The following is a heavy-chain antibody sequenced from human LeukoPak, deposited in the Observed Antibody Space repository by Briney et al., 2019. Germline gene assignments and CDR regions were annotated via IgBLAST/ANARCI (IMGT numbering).Heavy chain of an antibody. V-gene: IGHV4-38-2*02. J-gene: IGHJ3*02. CDR2: VYHSGST. CDR1: GYSISSGYY. CDR3: AREGAYCSSTSCYAFDI. D-gene: IGHD2-2*01. Sequence: SETLSLTRTVSGYSISSGYYCGWIRQPPGKGLEWIGSVYHSGSTYYNPSLKSRVTISVDTSKNQFSLNLSSVTAADTAVYYCAREGAYCSSTSCYAFDIWGQGTMVTVSS.